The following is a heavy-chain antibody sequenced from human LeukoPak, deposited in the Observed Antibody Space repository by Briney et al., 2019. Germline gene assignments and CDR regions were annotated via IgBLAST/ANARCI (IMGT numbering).Heavy chain of an antibody. Sequence: GGSLRLSCAASGFTVSSNYMSWVRQAPGKGLEWVSVIYSGGSTYYADSVKGRFTISRDNSKNTLYLQMNSLRAEDTAVYYCASTTGLTVVTTDASDIWGQGTMVTVSS. CDR2: IYSGGST. V-gene: IGHV3-53*01. CDR3: ASTTGLTVVTTDASDI. CDR1: GFTVSSNY. J-gene: IGHJ3*02. D-gene: IGHD4-23*01.